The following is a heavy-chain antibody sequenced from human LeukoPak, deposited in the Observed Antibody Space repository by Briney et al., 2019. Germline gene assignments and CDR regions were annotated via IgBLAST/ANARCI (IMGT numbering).Heavy chain of an antibody. J-gene: IGHJ4*02. D-gene: IGHD3-10*01. Sequence: SVKVSCKASGGTFSSYAISWVRQAPGQGLEWMGRIIPILGIANYAQKFQGRVTITADKSTGTAYMELSSLKSEDTAVYYCARGFLGSYCYWGQGTLVTVSS. CDR1: GGTFSSYA. CDR2: IIPILGIA. V-gene: IGHV1-69*04. CDR3: ARGFLGSYCY.